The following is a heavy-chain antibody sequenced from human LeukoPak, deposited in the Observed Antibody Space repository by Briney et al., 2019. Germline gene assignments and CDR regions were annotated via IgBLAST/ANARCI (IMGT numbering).Heavy chain of an antibody. CDR3: VKDLSYETSGSFFDF. CDR1: T. D-gene: IGHD3-22*01. J-gene: IGHJ4*02. Sequence: GGSLRLSCAASTMHCVRQAPGKTLEWVSLISWDGTTYYADSVKGRFTISRDNSKDSLYLQMDTLRSEDTAFYYCVKDLSYETSGSFFDFWGQGTLVTVS. CDR2: ISWDGTT. V-gene: IGHV3-43*01.